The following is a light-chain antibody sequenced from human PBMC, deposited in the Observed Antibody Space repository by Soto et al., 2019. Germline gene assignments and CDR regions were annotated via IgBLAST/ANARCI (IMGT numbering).Light chain of an antibody. V-gene: IGKV3-11*01. CDR2: DAS. J-gene: IGKJ5*01. CDR1: QSVSSY. CDR3: QQRSNWHPGPPIT. Sequence: DIVLTQSPATLSLSPGERATLSCMCSQSVSSYVAWYQQKPGKAPRLLIYDASNRATGIPARFSGSGSGTYFTLTRRSLEPEDFAVYDCQQRSNWHPGPPITLGQGTRLEIK.